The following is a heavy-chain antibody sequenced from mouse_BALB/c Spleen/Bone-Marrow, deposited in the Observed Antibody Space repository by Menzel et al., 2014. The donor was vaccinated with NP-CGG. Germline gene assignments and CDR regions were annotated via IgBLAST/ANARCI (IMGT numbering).Heavy chain of an antibody. V-gene: IGHV14-3*02. D-gene: IGHD4-1*01. CDR3: ARWEYYAMDY. CDR1: GFNIKDTY. Sequence: EVQRVESGAELVKPGASVKLSCTASGFNIKDTYMHWVKQRPEQGLEWIGRIDPANGNTKYDPKFQGKATITADTSSNTAYLQLSSLTSEDTAVYYCARWEYYAMDYWGQGTSVTASS. CDR2: IDPANGNT. J-gene: IGHJ4*01.